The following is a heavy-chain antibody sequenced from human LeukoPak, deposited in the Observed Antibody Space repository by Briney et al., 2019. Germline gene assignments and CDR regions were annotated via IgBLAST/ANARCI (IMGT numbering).Heavy chain of an antibody. D-gene: IGHD2-8*01. Sequence: GGSLRLSCSASGFTFSRYAMHWVRQAPGEGLEYVSAISSNGGSTYYADSVKGRFTISRDNSKNTLYLQMSSLRAEDTAVYYCVNLGYCTNGVCSDFDYWGQGTLVAVSS. CDR3: VNLGYCTNGVCSDFDY. CDR2: ISSNGGST. V-gene: IGHV3-64D*06. J-gene: IGHJ4*02. CDR1: GFTFSRYA.